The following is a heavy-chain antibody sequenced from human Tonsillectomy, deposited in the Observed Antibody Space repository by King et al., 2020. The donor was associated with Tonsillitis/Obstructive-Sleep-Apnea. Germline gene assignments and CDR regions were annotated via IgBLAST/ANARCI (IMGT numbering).Heavy chain of an antibody. CDR2: IYYSGST. V-gene: IGHV4-59*08. J-gene: IGHJ4*02. CDR3: ARLESHGGYGAIDY. D-gene: IGHD5-12*01. Sequence: QLQESGPGLVKPSETLSLTCTVSGGSISSYYWSWIRQPPGKGLEWIGYIYYSGSTNYNPPLKSRVTISVDTSKNQFSLKLSSVTAADTAVYYCARLESHGGYGAIDYWGQGTLVTVSS. CDR1: GGSISSYY.